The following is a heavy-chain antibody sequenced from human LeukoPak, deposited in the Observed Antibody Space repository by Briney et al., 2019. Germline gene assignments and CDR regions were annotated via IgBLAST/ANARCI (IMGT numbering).Heavy chain of an antibody. D-gene: IGHD3-10*01. CDR3: ARDRLQYYYGSGSYSY. CDR2: ISNDGSNE. J-gene: IGHJ4*02. CDR1: GFTFSYYA. V-gene: IGHV3-30-3*01. Sequence: PGGSLRLSCAASGFTFSYYAIHWVRQASGKGLEWVALISNDGSNEFYADSMKGRITISRDNSKNTLYLQMNSLRPEDTAVYYCARDRLQYYYGSGSYSYWGQGTLDTVSS.